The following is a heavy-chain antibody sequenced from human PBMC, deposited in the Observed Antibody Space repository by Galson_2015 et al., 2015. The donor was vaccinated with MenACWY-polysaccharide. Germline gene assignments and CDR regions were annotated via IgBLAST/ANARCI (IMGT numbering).Heavy chain of an antibody. Sequence: LRLSCAASGFTFSSYWMTWVCQAPGKGLEWVANIKKDGSEKYYVDSVKGRFTISRDNALYLQMNSLRAEDTAVYFCARGHYGMDVWGQGTTVTVSS. J-gene: IGHJ6*02. CDR2: IKKDGSEK. CDR3: ARGHYGMDV. CDR1: GFTFSSYW. V-gene: IGHV3-7*01.